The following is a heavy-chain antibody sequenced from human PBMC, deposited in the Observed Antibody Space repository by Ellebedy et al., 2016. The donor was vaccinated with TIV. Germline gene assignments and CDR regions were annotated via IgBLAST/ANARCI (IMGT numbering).Heavy chain of an antibody. J-gene: IGHJ6*02. CDR1: GGSFSGYY. D-gene: IGHD3-9*01. CDR3: ARVGILTGLDYYYYGMDV. V-gene: IGHV4-59*01. CDR2: IYYSGST. Sequence: SETLSLXCAVYGGSFSGYYWSWIRQPPGKGLEWIGYIYYSGSTNYNPSLKSRVTISVGTSKNQFSLKLSSVTAADTAVYYCARVGILTGLDYYYYGMDVWGQGTTVTVSS.